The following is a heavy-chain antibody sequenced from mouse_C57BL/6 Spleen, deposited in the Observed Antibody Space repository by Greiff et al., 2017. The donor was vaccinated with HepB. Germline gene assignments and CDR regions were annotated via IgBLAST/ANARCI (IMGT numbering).Heavy chain of an antibody. D-gene: IGHD5-1*01. CDR3: ATSTHYAMDY. V-gene: IGHV2-6*01. Sequence: VKLVESGPGLVAPSQRLSITCTVSGFSLTSYGVDWVRQSPGKGLEWLGVIWGVGSTNYNSALKSRLSISKDNSKSQVFLKMNSLQTDDTAMYYCATSTHYAMDYWGQGTSVTVSS. CDR1: GFSLTSYG. CDR2: IWGVGST. J-gene: IGHJ4*01.